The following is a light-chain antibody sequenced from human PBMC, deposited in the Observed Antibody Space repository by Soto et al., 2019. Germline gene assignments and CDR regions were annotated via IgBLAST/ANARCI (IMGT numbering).Light chain of an antibody. CDR3: QHYNSYSEA. CDR2: HAS. CDR1: QSISSW. Sequence: IPVTQFPSTLSASGGGRVTITFRARQSISSWFAWYQQTPGTPPKVLIYHASNLQSGVPSRFSGSGSGTDFTLTISSLQPDDFATYYCQHYNSYSEAFGQGTKVDIK. J-gene: IGKJ1*01. V-gene: IGKV1-5*01.